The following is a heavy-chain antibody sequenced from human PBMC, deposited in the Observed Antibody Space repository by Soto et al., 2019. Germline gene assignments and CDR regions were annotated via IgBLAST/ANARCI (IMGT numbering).Heavy chain of an antibody. J-gene: IGHJ3*02. D-gene: IGHD2-15*01. Sequence: ASVKVSCKASGGTFSSYTISWVRQAPGQGLEWMGRIIPILGIANYAQKFQGRVTITADKSTSTAYMELSSLRSEDTAVYYCARPDCSGGSCYSEAFDIWGQGTMVTVSS. V-gene: IGHV1-69*02. CDR1: GGTFSSYT. CDR3: ARPDCSGGSCYSEAFDI. CDR2: IIPILGIA.